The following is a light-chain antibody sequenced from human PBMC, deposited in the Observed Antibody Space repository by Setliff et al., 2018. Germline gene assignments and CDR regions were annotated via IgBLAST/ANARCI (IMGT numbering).Light chain of an antibody. V-gene: IGLV2-8*01. J-gene: IGLJ1*01. CDR3: SSYAGSNNPDV. CDR1: SSDVGGYNY. CDR2: EVS. Sequence: SVLTQPASVSGSPGQSITISCTGTSSDVGGYNYVSWYQQHPGKAPKLMIYEVSKRPSGVPDRFSGSKSGNTASLTVSGLQAEDEADYYCSSYAGSNNPDVFGTGTKVTVL.